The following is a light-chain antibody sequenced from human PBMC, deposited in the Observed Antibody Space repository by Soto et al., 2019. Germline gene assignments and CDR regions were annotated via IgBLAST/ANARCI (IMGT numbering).Light chain of an antibody. CDR3: QQNNKWPPVT. Sequence: EVVMTQSPATVSVSPGEGVTLSCRASQTISNDLAWYQQKPGQAPRLLIYGASTRATGVPARFSGGGSGTEFTLTISSLQSADFAFYYCQQNNKWPPVTFCGGTKVEIK. CDR1: QTISND. V-gene: IGKV3-15*01. J-gene: IGKJ4*01. CDR2: GAS.